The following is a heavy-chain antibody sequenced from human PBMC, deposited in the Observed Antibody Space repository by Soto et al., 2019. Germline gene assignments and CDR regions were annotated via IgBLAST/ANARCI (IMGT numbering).Heavy chain of an antibody. D-gene: IGHD3-22*01. CDR3: ARGGSGYYLTKGDWYFDL. V-gene: IGHV4-4*07. Sequence: QVQLQESGPGLVKPSETLSLTCTVSGGSISSYYWSWIRQPAGQGLEWIGRIYTSGSTNYNPSLKSRVTMSVDTSKNQFSLKLSSVSAADTAVYYCARGGSGYYLTKGDWYFDLWGRGTLVTVSS. J-gene: IGHJ2*01. CDR1: GGSISSYY. CDR2: IYTSGST.